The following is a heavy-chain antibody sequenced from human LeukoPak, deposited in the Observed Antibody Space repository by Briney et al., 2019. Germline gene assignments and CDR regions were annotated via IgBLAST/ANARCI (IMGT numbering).Heavy chain of an antibody. D-gene: IGHD6-19*01. V-gene: IGHV1-18*01. CDR1: GYTFTSYG. CDR2: ISAYNGNT. J-gene: IGHJ6*02. CDR3: AREVIAVAGAGYYYYGMDV. Sequence: ASVKVSCKASGYTFTSYGISWVRQAPGQGLEWMGWISAYNGNTNYAQKLQGRVTMTTDTSTGTAYMELRSLRSDDTAVYYCAREVIAVAGAGYYYYGMDVWGQGTTVTVSS.